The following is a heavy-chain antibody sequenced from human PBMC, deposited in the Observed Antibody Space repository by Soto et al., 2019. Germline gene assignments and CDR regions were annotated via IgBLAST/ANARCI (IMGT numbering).Heavy chain of an antibody. CDR3: ARQSVVRGVTQEGMDV. V-gene: IGHV3-74*03. CDR1: GFIFSDYY. J-gene: IGHJ6*02. Sequence: EVQLVESGGDLVQPGGSLRLSCAASGFIFSDYYMHWVRQAPGKGLVWVSRINSDGSDIKYADSVRGRFTISRDNARNTRYMQMNSLRAEDTAVYYCARQSVVRGVTQEGMDVWGQGTTVTVSS. D-gene: IGHD3-10*01. CDR2: INSDGSDI.